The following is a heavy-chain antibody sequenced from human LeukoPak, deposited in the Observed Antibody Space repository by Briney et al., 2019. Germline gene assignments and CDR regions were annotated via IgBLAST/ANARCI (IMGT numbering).Heavy chain of an antibody. V-gene: IGHV3-74*01. D-gene: IGHD3-22*01. CDR3: ARDMSYYDSSGYSNFDY. CDR1: GFTFKLYW. CDR2: INDDGSDT. Sequence: PGGSLRLSCAASGFTFKLYWMHWVRQVPGKRPVWVSRINDDGSDTIYADSVRGRFTISRDDAKNTVYLQMNSLRAEDTAVYYCARDMSYYDSSGYSNFDYWGQGTLVTVSS. J-gene: IGHJ4*02.